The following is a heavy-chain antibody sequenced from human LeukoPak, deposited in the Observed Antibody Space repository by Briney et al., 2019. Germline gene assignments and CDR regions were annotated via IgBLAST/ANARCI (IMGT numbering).Heavy chain of an antibody. CDR1: GFTVSSNY. Sequence: GGSLRLSCAASGFTVSSNYMSWVRQAPGKGLEWVSVIYSGGSTYYADSVKGRFSISRDKSKNTLYLQMNSLRAEDTAVYYCAIRKSGNAIDYWGQGTLDTVSS. CDR3: AIRKSGNAIDY. D-gene: IGHD5-12*01. CDR2: IYSGGST. J-gene: IGHJ4*02. V-gene: IGHV3-66*01.